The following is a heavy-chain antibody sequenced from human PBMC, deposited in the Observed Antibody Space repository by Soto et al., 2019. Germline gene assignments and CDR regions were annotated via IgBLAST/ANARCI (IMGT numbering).Heavy chain of an antibody. CDR1: GFTLSSYD. Sequence: AGGSLRLSCAASGFTLSSYDMCWVRLAQGQGMEWVSVIGSRGGGTYYSDSVKSRFTISRDNSKLYLQMSRLRAEDTALYMCVRHAKLTSVTANVGYYYGLDIWGQGTTVTVSS. CDR3: VRHAKLTSVTANVGYYYGLDI. J-gene: IGHJ6*02. D-gene: IGHD4-4*01. CDR2: IGSRGGGT. V-gene: IGHV3-23*01.